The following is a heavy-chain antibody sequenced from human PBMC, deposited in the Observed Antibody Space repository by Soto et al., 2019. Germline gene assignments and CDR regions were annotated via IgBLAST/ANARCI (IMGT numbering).Heavy chain of an antibody. CDR3: ARESTYYDFWSGYYTGAFDI. J-gene: IGHJ3*02. Sequence: ASVKVSCKASGYTYTSYYMHWVRQAPGQGLEWMGWISAYNGNTNYAQKLQGRVTMTTDTSTSTAYMELRSLRSDDTAVYYCARESTYYDFWSGYYTGAFDIWGQGTMVTVSS. CDR2: ISAYNGNT. V-gene: IGHV1-18*04. D-gene: IGHD3-3*01. CDR1: GYTYTSYY.